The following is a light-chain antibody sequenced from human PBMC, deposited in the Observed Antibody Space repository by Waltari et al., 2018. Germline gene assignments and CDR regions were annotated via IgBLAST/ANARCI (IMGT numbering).Light chain of an antibody. V-gene: IGLV4-69*01. CDR2: VNSDGSH. Sequence: QLVLTQSPSASAPLGASVKLTCTLSSGHTSKAIAWLQQQPEKGPRYLMKVNSDGSHIKGDEIPIRFSGSSSGAERYLTISSLQSEDEAYYYCQTGGHGTWVFGGGTKLTVL. CDR1: SGHTSKA. CDR3: QTGGHGTWV. J-gene: IGLJ3*02.